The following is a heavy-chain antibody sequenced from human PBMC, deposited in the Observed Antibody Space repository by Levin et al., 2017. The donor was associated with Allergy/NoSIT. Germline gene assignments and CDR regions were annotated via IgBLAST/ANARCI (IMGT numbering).Heavy chain of an antibody. V-gene: IGHV4-34*01. CDR2: INHSGST. CDR1: GGSFRGYY. D-gene: IGHD6-19*01. Sequence: SLTLSLPCAVYGGSFRGYYWSWIRQPPGKGLEWIGEINHSGSTNYNPSLKSRVTISVDTSKNQFSLKLSSVTAADTAVYYCARGPKSVAGTYNWFDPWGQGTLVTVSS. J-gene: IGHJ5*02. CDR3: ARGPKSVAGTYNWFDP.